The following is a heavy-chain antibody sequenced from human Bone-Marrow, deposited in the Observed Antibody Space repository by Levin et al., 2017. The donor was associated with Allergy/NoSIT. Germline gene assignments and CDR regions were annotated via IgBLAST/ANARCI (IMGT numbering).Heavy chain of an antibody. CDR1: GFTFSSYG. CDR2: IWHDGSNK. V-gene: IGHV3-33*01. J-gene: IGHJ6*02. D-gene: IGHD3-16*01. CDR3: ARDGAGTAINYYYYGMDV. Sequence: GESLKISCAASGFTFSSYGMHWVRQAPGKGLEWVAVIWHDGSNKYYADSVKGRFTISRDNSKNTLYLQMNSLRAEDTAVYYCARDGAGTAINYYYYGMDVWGQGTTVTVSS.